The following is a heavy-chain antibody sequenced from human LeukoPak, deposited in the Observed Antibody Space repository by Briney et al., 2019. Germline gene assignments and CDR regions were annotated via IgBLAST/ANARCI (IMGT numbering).Heavy chain of an antibody. CDR2: IYSGGNT. CDR1: GFTVSRNN. D-gene: IGHD2/OR15-2a*01. Sequence: GGSLRLSCAASGFTVSRNNMNWVRQAPGKGLEWVSVIYSGGNTYYADSVKDRFTISRDKSKNTLYLQMSGLRTDDTAVYYCARGTENSTYGWGAFDIWAQGTMVTVSS. CDR3: ARGTENSTYGWGAFDI. V-gene: IGHV3-66*01. J-gene: IGHJ3*02.